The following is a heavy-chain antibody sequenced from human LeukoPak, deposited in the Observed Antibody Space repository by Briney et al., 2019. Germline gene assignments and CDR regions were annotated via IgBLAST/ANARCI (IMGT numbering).Heavy chain of an antibody. V-gene: IGHV3-23*01. CDR2: ITARADST. Sequence: PGRSLRLSCAASGFTFSNYAMSWVRQAPGKGLEWVSGITARADSTYYADSVKGRVTISRDNSKNTLFLQLNSLRAEDAAVYYCAKTYMWSIDAFHIWGQGTMVTVSS. CDR3: AKTYMWSIDAFHI. D-gene: IGHD2-8*02. CDR1: GFTFSNYA. J-gene: IGHJ3*02.